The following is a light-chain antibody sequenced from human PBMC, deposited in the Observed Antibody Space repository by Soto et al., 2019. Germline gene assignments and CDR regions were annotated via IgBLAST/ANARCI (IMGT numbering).Light chain of an antibody. Sequence: QSALTQPASVSGSPGQSITISCTGTSSDVGGYNYVSWYQQRPGKAPKLMIYDVNNRPSGVSNRFSASKSGNTASLTISGLQAEDEADYDCSSYSSTTTLVFGGGTKLTVL. CDR1: SSDVGGYNY. V-gene: IGLV2-14*01. CDR2: DVN. CDR3: SSYSSTTTLV. J-gene: IGLJ3*02.